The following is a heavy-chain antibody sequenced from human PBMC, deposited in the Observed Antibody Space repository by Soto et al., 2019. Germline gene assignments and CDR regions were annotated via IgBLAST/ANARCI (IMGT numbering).Heavy chain of an antibody. D-gene: IGHD2-21*02. CDR3: ASPRGPVTNYCCMDD. V-gene: IGHV5-51*01. CDR2: IYPSGSNT. CDR1: GYSFTSYC. J-gene: IGHJ6*02. Sequence: AETLSITCNGSGYSFTSYCIGWVRQLPAKGLEWMGIIYPSGSNTSYSPSNQGQVTISADTSNNTAYLRLSSLKAADTAIYYCASPRGPVTNYCCMDDWGQGTPVTVSS.